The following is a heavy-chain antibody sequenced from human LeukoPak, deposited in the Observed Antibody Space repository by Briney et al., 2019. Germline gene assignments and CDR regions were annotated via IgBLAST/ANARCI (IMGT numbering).Heavy chain of an antibody. D-gene: IGHD6-19*01. CDR2: ISGSGGST. J-gene: IGHJ4*02. CDR3: ASSREIAVSGNLFDY. CDR1: GFTFSSYA. V-gene: IGHV3-23*01. Sequence: GGSLRLSCAASGFTFSSYAMSWVRQAPGKGLEWVSAISGSGGSTYYADSVKGRFTISRDNAKNSLYLQMNSLRAEDTAVYYCASSREIAVSGNLFDYWGQGTLVTVSS.